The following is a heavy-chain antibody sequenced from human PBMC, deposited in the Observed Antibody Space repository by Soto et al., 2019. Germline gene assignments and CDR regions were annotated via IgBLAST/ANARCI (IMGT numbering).Heavy chain of an antibody. CDR1: GFTFSSYG. D-gene: IGHD3-3*01. CDR3: ARDQYDFWSGYYQTGP. V-gene: IGHV3-30*03. Sequence: GGSLRLSCAASGFTFSSYGMHWVRQAPGKGLEWVAVISYDGSNKYYADSVKGRFTISRDNSKNTLYLQMNSLRAEDTAVYYCARDQYDFWSGYYQTGPWGQGTLVTVS. CDR2: ISYDGSNK. J-gene: IGHJ5*02.